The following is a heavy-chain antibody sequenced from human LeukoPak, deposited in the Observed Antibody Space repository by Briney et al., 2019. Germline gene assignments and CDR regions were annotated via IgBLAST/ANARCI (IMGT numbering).Heavy chain of an antibody. CDR3: ARSGNIVVVPAAIHGMDV. J-gene: IGHJ6*02. V-gene: IGHV4-34*01. D-gene: IGHD2-2*01. Sequence: SETLSLTCAVYGGSFSGYYWSWIRQPPGKGLEWIGEINHSGSTNYNPSLKSRVTISVDTSKNQFSLKLSSVTAADTAAYYCARSGNIVVVPAAIHGMDVWGQGTTVTVSS. CDR2: INHSGST. CDR1: GGSFSGYY.